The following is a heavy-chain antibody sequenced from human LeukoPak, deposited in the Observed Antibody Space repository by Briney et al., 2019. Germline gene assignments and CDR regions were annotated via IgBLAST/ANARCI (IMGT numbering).Heavy chain of an antibody. Sequence: SETLSLTCTVSGGSISTNNYFWGWIRQPPGKGLEWIGAFSYSGSTYYYSPSLKSRVTISVDTSKNQFSLNLNSVTAADTAVYYCAKDSEGRWLQSGHWGQGTLVTVSS. J-gene: IGHJ4*02. CDR1: GGSISTNNYF. V-gene: IGHV4-39*07. CDR2: FSYSGSTY. D-gene: IGHD5-24*01. CDR3: AKDSEGRWLQSGH.